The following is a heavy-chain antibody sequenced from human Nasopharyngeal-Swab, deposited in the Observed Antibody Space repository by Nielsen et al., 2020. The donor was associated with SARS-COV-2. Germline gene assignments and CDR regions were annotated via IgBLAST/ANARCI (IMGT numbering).Heavy chain of an antibody. CDR1: GGSISSSSYY. Sequence: SETLSLTCTVSGGSISSSSYYWGWIRQPPGKGLEWIGSIYYSGSTYYNPSLKSRVTISVDTSKNQFSLKLSSVTAADTAVYYCARGKEWGAGYSYGYDYWGQGTLVTVSS. J-gene: IGHJ4*02. CDR3: ARGKEWGAGYSYGYDY. D-gene: IGHD5-18*01. V-gene: IGHV4-39*07. CDR2: IYYSGST.